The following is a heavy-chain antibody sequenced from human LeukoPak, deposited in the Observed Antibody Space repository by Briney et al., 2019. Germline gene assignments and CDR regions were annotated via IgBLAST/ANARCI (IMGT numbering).Heavy chain of an antibody. V-gene: IGHV3-23*01. Sequence: GGSLTLSCAASGFTFSSYAMTWVRQAPGKRLEWVSAISGSGGTTFLADFVQGRFTVSRDNSRNTLYLQVNSLRAEDTAVYYCAKHGVKDHYDSAGYYFLDQWGQGTLVSVSS. CDR2: ISGSGGTT. CDR1: GFTFSSYA. CDR3: AKHGVKDHYDSAGYYFLDQ. J-gene: IGHJ4*02. D-gene: IGHD3-22*01.